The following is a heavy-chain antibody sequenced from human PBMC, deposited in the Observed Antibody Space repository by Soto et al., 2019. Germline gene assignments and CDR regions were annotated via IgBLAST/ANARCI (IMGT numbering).Heavy chain of an antibody. CDR3: ARDDYYDILTGYYMGAFDI. CDR1: GFTFSSYG. D-gene: IGHD3-9*01. CDR2: IWYDGSNK. J-gene: IGHJ3*02. Sequence: GGSLRLSCAASGFTFSSYGMHWVRQAPGKGLEWVAVIWYDGSNKYYADSVKGRFTISRDNSKNTLYLKMNSLRAEDTAVYYCARDDYYDILTGYYMGAFDIWGQGTMVTVSS. V-gene: IGHV3-33*01.